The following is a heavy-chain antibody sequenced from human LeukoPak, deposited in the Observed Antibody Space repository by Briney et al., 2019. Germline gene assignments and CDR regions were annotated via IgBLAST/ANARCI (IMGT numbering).Heavy chain of an antibody. CDR1: GGSINNYY. CDR2: IYYSGST. Sequence: PSETLSLTCTVSGGSINNYYWSWIRQPPGKGLEWIGYIYYSGSTNYNPSLKSRVTISVDTSKKHFSLKLGSATAADTAVYYCARHWAPCGGDCYAFDIWGQGTMVTVSS. CDR3: ARHWAPCGGDCYAFDI. V-gene: IGHV4-59*08. J-gene: IGHJ3*02. D-gene: IGHD2-21*02.